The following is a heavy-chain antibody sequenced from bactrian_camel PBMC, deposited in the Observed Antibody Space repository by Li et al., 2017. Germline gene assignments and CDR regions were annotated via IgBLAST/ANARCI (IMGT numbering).Heavy chain of an antibody. CDR3: TRDRGLAVPAGSFDY. D-gene: IGHD6*01. J-gene: IGHJ6*01. CDR1: GRTYSKWC. CDR2: IDSRGIT. V-gene: IGHV3S53*01. Sequence: HVQLVESGGDAVQPGGSLSLSCSASGRTYSKWCMGWFRQISGKEREGLATIDSRGITAYADSVKGRFTISRDNAKNTINLELNSLKTEDTAMYYCTRDRGLAVPAGSFDYWAQGTQVTVS.